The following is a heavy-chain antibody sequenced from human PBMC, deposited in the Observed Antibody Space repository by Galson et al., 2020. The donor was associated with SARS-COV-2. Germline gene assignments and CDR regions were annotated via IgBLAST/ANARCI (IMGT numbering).Heavy chain of an antibody. CDR3: AHSNSGWFALLDY. CDR2: IYWNDEK. J-gene: IGHJ4*02. D-gene: IGHD6-19*01. CDR1: GFSVSTSEVA. V-gene: IGHV2-5*01. Sequence: ESGPTLVKPTQTLMQTCTVSGFSVSTSEVAVGWIRQPPGKALDWLALIYWNDEKRYRASLKSRVTITKDTSKNQVVLTMTDMDPVDTATYFCAHSNSGWFALLDYWGQGTLVTVSS.